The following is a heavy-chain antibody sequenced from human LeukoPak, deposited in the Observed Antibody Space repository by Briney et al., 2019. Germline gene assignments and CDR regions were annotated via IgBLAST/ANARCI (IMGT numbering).Heavy chain of an antibody. CDR1: AGSISSGSYY. Sequence: PSETLSLTCTVSAGSISSGSYYWSWIRQPAGKGLEWIGRIYTSGSTNYNPSLKSRVTISVDTSKNQFSLKLSSVTAADTAVYYCARGNYDFWSGYLGDWFDPWGQGTLVTVSS. CDR2: IYTSGST. D-gene: IGHD3-3*01. V-gene: IGHV4-61*02. CDR3: ARGNYDFWSGYLGDWFDP. J-gene: IGHJ5*02.